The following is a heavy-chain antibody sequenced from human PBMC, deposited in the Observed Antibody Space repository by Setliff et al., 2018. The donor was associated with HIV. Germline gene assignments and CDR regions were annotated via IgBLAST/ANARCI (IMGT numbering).Heavy chain of an antibody. Sequence: PGGSLRLSCTVSGFTFISSTMNWVRQAPGKGLEWVASISSSGSYIHYAGSVKGRFTISRDNAKNSLYLQMNNLRAEDTAVYYCARARAFYYDNRADNWFDPWGQGTLVTVSS. D-gene: IGHD3-22*01. CDR2: ISSSGSYI. J-gene: IGHJ5*02. V-gene: IGHV3-21*01. CDR3: ARARAFYYDNRADNWFDP. CDR1: GFTFISST.